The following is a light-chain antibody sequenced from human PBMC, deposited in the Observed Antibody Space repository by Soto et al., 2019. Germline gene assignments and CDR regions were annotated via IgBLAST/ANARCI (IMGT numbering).Light chain of an antibody. V-gene: IGLV2-23*02. J-gene: IGLJ3*02. CDR3: CSNGRSDTFERV. Sequence: QSVLTQPASVSGSPGQSITISCTGASSNDGSYNLVSWYQHYPGKAPQLMIYEDTYRPSGVSSRFSGSRSGNTASLTISGLQAEDEADYYCCSNGRSDTFERVFGGGTKLTVL. CDR1: SSNDGSYNL. CDR2: EDT.